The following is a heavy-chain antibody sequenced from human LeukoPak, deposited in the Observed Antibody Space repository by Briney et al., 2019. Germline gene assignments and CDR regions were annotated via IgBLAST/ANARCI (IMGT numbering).Heavy chain of an antibody. V-gene: IGHV3-21*01. D-gene: IGHD3-10*01. CDR1: GFTFSSYS. CDR3: ARVYQGVSLFDGIDY. J-gene: IGHJ4*02. CDR2: ISSSSSYI. Sequence: GGSLRLSCAASGFTFSSYSMNWVRQAPEKGLEWVSSISSSSSYIYYADSVKGRFTISRDNAKNSLYLQMNSLRAEDTAVYYCARVYQGVSLFDGIDYWGQGTLVTVSS.